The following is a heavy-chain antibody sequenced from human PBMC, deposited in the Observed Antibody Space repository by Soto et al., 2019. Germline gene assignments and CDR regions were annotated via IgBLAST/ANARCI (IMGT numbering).Heavy chain of an antibody. V-gene: IGHV3-74*01. D-gene: IGHD5-12*01. CDR3: TRGASGYGNSDY. Sequence: EVQLVESGGGVVQPGGSLRLSCAASGFSFNTWMHWVRQAPGKGLVWLSRINGDGSSLSYEDSVKGRFTVSRDNAKNTLYLHINSLTAEDTAVYYCTRGASGYGNSDYWGQGVLLTVSS. CDR1: GFSFNTW. J-gene: IGHJ4*02. CDR2: INGDGSSL.